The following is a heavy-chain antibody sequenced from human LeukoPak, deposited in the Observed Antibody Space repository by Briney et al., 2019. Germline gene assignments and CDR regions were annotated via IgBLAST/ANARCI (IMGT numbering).Heavy chain of an antibody. CDR3: AITYYYGPGTNGAFDI. J-gene: IGHJ3*02. CDR1: GYTFTDYY. D-gene: IGHD3-10*01. Sequence: ASVKVSCKASGYTFTDYYMHWVRQAPGQGLEWMGWINPYTGGTNYAQKFQGRVTMTRDTSISTAYMDLSRLKSDDTAICYCAITYYYGPGTNGAFDIWGQGTMVTVSS. CDR2: INPYTGGT. V-gene: IGHV1-2*02.